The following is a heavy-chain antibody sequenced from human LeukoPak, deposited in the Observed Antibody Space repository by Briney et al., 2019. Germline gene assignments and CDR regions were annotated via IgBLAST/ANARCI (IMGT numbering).Heavy chain of an antibody. CDR1: GFTLTTYW. D-gene: IGHD3-10*01. CDR3: ARDSDGVLDY. CDR2: IKQDGSEK. J-gene: IGHJ4*02. V-gene: IGHV3-7*04. Sequence: GSLRLSCAASGFTLTTYWMAWVRQAPGKGLEWVANIKQDGSEKYYVDSVKGRFTISRDNAENSLYLQMNSLRAEDTAVYYCARDSDGVLDYWGQGTLVTVSS.